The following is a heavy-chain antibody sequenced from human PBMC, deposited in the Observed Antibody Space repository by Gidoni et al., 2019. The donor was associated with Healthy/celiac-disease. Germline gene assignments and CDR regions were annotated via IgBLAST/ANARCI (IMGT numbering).Heavy chain of an antibody. D-gene: IGHD5-18*01. CDR2: IYTSGST. CDR1: AGSISIGRHY. CDR3: ARDSVDTAMGPVALSNWCDP. Sequence: QVQLQESGPGLVKPSQTLSLTCTVSAGSISIGRHYWCWIRQPAGKGPAWIGSIYTSGSTNDNPSLKSRGNISGDTSKNQVSLKLSSVTAADTAVYYCARDSVDTAMGPVALSNWCDPWGQGTLVTVSS. J-gene: IGHJ5*02. V-gene: IGHV4-61*02.